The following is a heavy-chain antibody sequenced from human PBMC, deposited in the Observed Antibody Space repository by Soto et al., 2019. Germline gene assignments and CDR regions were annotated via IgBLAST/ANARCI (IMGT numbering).Heavy chain of an antibody. Sequence: QVQLVQSGAEVKSAGSSVKVSCKASGDTFNFYSINWVRQAPGLGLEWVGRVNPILSMSNYAQRFQGRVTMTADQSTRTAYMELRSLRSEDTAIYYCASNYVSGYRAFDSWGQGALVTVSS. CDR1: GDTFNFYS. CDR3: ASNYVSGYRAFDS. V-gene: IGHV1-69*02. CDR2: VNPILSMS. J-gene: IGHJ4*02. D-gene: IGHD3-10*01.